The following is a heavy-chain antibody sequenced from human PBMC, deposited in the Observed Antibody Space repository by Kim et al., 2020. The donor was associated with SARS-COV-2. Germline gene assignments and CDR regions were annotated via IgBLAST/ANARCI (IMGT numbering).Heavy chain of an antibody. CDR3: VKKKILTGYYDGVSWFDP. V-gene: IGHV4-34*01. CDR1: GGSFSGYY. J-gene: IGHJ5*02. D-gene: IGHD3-9*01. Sequence: SETLSLTCAVYGGSFSGYYWSWIRQPPGKGLEWIGEINHSGSTNYNPSLKSRVTISVDTSKNQFSLKPSSVTAADTAVYYCVKKKILTGYYDGVSWFDPWGQGTLVTVSS. CDR2: INHSGST.